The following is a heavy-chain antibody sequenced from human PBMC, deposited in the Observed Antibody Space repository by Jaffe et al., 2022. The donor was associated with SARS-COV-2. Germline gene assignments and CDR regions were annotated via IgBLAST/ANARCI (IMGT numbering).Heavy chain of an antibody. V-gene: IGHV4-39*01. CDR1: GGSISSSSYY. CDR2: IYYSGST. D-gene: IGHD3-22*01. Sequence: QLQLQESGPGLVKPSETLSLTCTVSGGSISSSSYYWGWIRQPPGKGLEWIGSIYYSGSTYYNPSLKSRVTISVDTSKNQFSLKLSSVTAADTAVYYCANIPYYYDNPDAFDIWGQGTMVTVSS. J-gene: IGHJ3*02. CDR3: ANIPYYYDNPDAFDI.